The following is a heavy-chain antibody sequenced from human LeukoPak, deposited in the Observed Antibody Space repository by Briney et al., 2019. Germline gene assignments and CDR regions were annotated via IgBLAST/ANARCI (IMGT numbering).Heavy chain of an antibody. Sequence: SETLSLTCTVSGDSISSGDYYWSWIRQPAGKGLEWIGRISSSGSANYNPSLKSRVTISVDTSKNQFSLKLSSVTAADTAVYYCARGVVRGLRGVFEYWGQGTPVTVSS. J-gene: IGHJ4*02. CDR3: ARGVVRGLRGVFEY. V-gene: IGHV4-61*02. D-gene: IGHD3-10*01. CDR2: ISSSGSA. CDR1: GDSISSGDYY.